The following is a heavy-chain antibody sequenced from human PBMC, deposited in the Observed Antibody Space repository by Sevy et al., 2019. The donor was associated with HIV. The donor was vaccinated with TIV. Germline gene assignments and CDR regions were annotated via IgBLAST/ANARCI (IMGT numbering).Heavy chain of an antibody. CDR1: GFSFDSYG. V-gene: IGHV3-23*01. CDR2: ISGSGTRT. J-gene: IGHJ6*03. Sequence: GGSLRLSCAVSGFSFDSYGMTWVRQAPGKGLEWVSGISGSGTRTYYADSVKGRFIISRDNSKNTLYLQMNSLRTEETAMYYCAKGGGGHYDPDEIGYYFYYYNMDVWGKGTTVTVSS. D-gene: IGHD3-22*01. CDR3: AKGGGGHYDPDEIGYYFYYYNMDV.